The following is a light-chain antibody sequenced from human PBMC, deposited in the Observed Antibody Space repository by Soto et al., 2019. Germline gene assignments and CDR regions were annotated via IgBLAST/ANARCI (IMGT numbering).Light chain of an antibody. CDR1: QSISSY. CDR2: AAS. Sequence: DIQMTQSPSSLSASVGDRVTITCRASQSISSYLNWYHQKPGKAPKLLIYAASSLQSGVPSRFSGSGSATDFTLTISSLQPEDFATYYCQHSYSTPYTFGQGTKLEIK. V-gene: IGKV1-39*01. J-gene: IGKJ2*01. CDR3: QHSYSTPYT.